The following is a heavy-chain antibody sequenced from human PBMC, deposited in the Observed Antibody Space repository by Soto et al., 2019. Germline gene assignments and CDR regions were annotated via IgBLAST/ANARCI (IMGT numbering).Heavy chain of an antibody. CDR1: GYAFTSYG. CDR3: ARDLDEYDFWSGYYS. D-gene: IGHD3-3*01. J-gene: IGHJ5*02. CDR2: ISAYNGNT. V-gene: IGHV1-18*04. Sequence: ASVKVSCKASGYAFTSYGISWVRQAPGQGLEWMGWISAYNGNTNYAQKLQGRVTMTTDTSTSTAYMELRSLRSDDTAVYYCARDLDEYDFWSGYYSWGQGTLVTSPQ.